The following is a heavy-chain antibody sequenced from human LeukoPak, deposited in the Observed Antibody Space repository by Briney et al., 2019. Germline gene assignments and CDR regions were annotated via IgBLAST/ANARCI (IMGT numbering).Heavy chain of an antibody. CDR2: IYHSGST. D-gene: IGHD4-11*01. J-gene: IGHJ5*02. CDR3: ARAIYSNAGFDP. V-gene: IGHV4-30-2*01. Sequence: SETLSLTCAVSGGSISSGGYSWSWIRQPPGKGLEWIGYIYHSGSTYYNPSLKGRVTISVDRSKNQFSLKLSSVTAADTAVYYCARAIYSNAGFDPWGQGTLVTVSS. CDR1: GGSISSGGYS.